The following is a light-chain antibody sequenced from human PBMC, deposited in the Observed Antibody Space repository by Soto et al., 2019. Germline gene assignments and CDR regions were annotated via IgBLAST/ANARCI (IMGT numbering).Light chain of an antibody. J-gene: IGKJ5*01. CDR2: DAS. Sequence: DIQMTQSPSSLPASVGDRATITCRARQTINTYLNWYQQTPGTAPKLLIYDASSLQSGVPSRFIGSGAGTDFTLTISSLQPEDFAVYYCQQRSNWHRVAFGQGTRLEIK. CDR1: QTINTY. V-gene: IGKV1-39*01. CDR3: QQRSNWHRVA.